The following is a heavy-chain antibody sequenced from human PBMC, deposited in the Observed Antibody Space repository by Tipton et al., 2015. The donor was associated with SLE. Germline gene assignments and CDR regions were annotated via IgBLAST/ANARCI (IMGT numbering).Heavy chain of an antibody. Sequence: TLSLTCTVSGGSVSSYYWSWIRQPPGKGLEWIGYIYYSGSTNYNPSLKSRVTISVDTSKNQFSLKLSSVTAADTAVYYCASGDYYYYMDVWGKGTTVTVSS. J-gene: IGHJ6*03. CDR3: ASGDYYYYMDV. D-gene: IGHD3-16*01. V-gene: IGHV4-59*02. CDR1: GGSVSSYY. CDR2: IYYSGST.